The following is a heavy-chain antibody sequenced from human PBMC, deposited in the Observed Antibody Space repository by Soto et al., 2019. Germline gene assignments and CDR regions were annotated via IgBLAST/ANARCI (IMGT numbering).Heavy chain of an antibody. J-gene: IGHJ5*02. CDR1: GESIATGAFY. CDR2: IFYAGDT. D-gene: IGHD4-17*01. V-gene: IGHV4-31*03. Sequence: VQLEESGPGLLKPSQTLSLTCTVSGESIATGAFYWSWIRLHSGKGPEWIGSIFYAGDTYYNPPLKSRDEISLDGSQNQFSLKLRSVTAADTAVYYCAREGDYRTWFEPWGPGTLVTVSS. CDR3: AREGDYRTWFEP.